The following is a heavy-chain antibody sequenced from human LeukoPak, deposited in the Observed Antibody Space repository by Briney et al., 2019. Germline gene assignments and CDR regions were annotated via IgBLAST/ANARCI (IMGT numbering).Heavy chain of an antibody. CDR3: ARLSASYWWFDP. CDR1: GGSISSTNYY. D-gene: IGHD1-26*01. CDR2: IYYSGST. J-gene: IGHJ5*02. Sequence: SETLSLTCTVSGGSISSTNYYWAWIRQPPGKGLEWIGSIYYSGSTYYNPSLMSRLTISVGTSKNQFSLKLSSVTAADTAVYYCARLSASYWWFDPWGQGTLVTVSS. V-gene: IGHV4-39*01.